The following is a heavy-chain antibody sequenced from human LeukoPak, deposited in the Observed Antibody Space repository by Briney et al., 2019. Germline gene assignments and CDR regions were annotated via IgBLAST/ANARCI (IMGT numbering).Heavy chain of an antibody. Sequence: GESLKISCKGSGYSFTSYWIGWVRQMPGKGLAWMGIIYPGDSDTRYSPSFQGQVTISADKSISTAYLQWSSLKASDTAMYYCATSTYYYGSGSYYPGYYYGMDVWGQGTTVTVSS. CDR2: IYPGDSDT. V-gene: IGHV5-51*01. D-gene: IGHD3-10*01. J-gene: IGHJ6*02. CDR1: GYSFTSYW. CDR3: ATSTYYYGSGSYYPGYYYGMDV.